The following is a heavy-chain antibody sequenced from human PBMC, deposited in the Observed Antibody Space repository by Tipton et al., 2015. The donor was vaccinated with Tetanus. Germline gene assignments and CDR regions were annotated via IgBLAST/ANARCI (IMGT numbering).Heavy chain of an antibody. Sequence: SLRLSCAASGLTFSGSALHWVRQASGKGLEWDGRIRSKANSYATVYAASVTGRFTISRDDSKNTAYLQMNSLKTEDTAVYYCARDRGLTTGGGIGMDVWGQGTTVTVSS. V-gene: IGHV3-73*01. CDR1: GLTFSGSA. CDR2: IRSKANSYAT. CDR3: ARDRGLTTGGGIGMDV. J-gene: IGHJ6*02. D-gene: IGHD4-17*01.